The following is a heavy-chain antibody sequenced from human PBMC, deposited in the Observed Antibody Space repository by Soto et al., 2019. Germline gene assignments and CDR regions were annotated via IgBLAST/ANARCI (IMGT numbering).Heavy chain of an antibody. D-gene: IGHD3-3*01. J-gene: IGHJ4*02. V-gene: IGHV1-69*13. CDR1: GGTLNNYA. CDR3: ATDSNYDVSNSF. CDR2: ILPVSAPP. Sequence: ASLKVSCNASGGTLNNYAINWVRQAPGQGLEWMGGILPVSAPPDYAQKFQGRVSITADHSTSTVYMELSRLKSDDTAVYFCATDSNYDVSNSFWGQGTLVTVSS.